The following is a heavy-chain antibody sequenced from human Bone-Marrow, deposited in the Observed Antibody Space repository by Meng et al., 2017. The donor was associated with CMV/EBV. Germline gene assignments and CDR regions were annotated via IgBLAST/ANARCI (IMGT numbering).Heavy chain of an antibody. Sequence: SVKVSCKASGGTFSSYAISWVRQAPGQGLEWMGGIIPIFGTANYAQKFQGRVTITTDESTSTAYMELTSLRSEDTGVYYCARGFSLEWLPIRMGYYYYGMDVWGQGTTVTVSS. V-gene: IGHV1-69*05. CDR2: IIPIFGTA. D-gene: IGHD3-3*01. J-gene: IGHJ6*02. CDR1: GGTFSSYA. CDR3: ARGFSLEWLPIRMGYYYYGMDV.